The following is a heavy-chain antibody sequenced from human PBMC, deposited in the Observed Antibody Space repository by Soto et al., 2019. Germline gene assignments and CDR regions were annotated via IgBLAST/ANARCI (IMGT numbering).Heavy chain of an antibody. V-gene: IGHV3-23*01. Sequence: GGSLRLSCAASAFTFSSYAMSWVRQAPGKGLDWVSAISGGGGSTYYADSVKSRFTISRDNSKNTLYLQMNSLRAEDTAVYYCAKERRDGYNKGFDYWGQGTLVTVSS. CDR1: AFTFSSYA. CDR3: AKERRDGYNKGFDY. CDR2: ISGGGGST. D-gene: IGHD5-12*01. J-gene: IGHJ4*02.